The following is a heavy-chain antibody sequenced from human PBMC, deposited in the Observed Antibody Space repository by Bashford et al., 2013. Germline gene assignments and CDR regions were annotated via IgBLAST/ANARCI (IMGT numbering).Heavy chain of an antibody. CDR3: ARGGDGSSWYASWDY. CDR2: INAGNGNT. Sequence: WVRQAPGQRLEWMGWINAGNGNTKYSQKFQGRVTFTKDTSATTAYMELSSLRSEDTAVYYCARGGDGSSWYASWDYWGQGTLVTVSS. J-gene: IGHJ4*02. D-gene: IGHD6-13*01. V-gene: IGHV1-3*01.